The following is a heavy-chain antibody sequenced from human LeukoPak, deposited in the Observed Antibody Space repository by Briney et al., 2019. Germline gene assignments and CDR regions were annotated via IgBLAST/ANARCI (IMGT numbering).Heavy chain of an antibody. Sequence: PGRSLRLSCAASGFTFSSYGMHGVRQAPGKGLEGVAVIWYDGSNKYYADSVKGRFTLSRDNSKHTLYLQMNSLRAEDTAVYYCARGYYGDYSGFDPWGQGTLVTVSS. CDR3: ARGYYGDYSGFDP. V-gene: IGHV3-33*01. J-gene: IGHJ5*02. CDR1: GFTFSSYG. D-gene: IGHD4-17*01. CDR2: IWYDGSNK.